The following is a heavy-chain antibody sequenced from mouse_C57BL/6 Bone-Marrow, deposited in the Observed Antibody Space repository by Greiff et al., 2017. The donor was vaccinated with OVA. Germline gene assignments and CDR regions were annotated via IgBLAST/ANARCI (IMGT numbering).Heavy chain of an antibody. CDR1: GYSITSGYY. CDR2: ISYDGSN. Sequence: VQLKESGPGLVKPSQSLSLTCSVTGYSITSGYYWNWIRQFPGNKLEWMGYISYDGSNNYNPSLKNRISITRDTSKNQFFLKLNSVTTEDTAAYYCARVFPWFAYWGQGTLVTVSA. V-gene: IGHV3-6*01. J-gene: IGHJ3*01. CDR3: ARVFPWFAY.